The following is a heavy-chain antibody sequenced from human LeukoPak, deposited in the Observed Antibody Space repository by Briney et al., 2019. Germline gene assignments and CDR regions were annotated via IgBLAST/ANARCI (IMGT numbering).Heavy chain of an antibody. CDR1: GFTFSSYW. CDR2: INSDGSST. Sequence: GRSLRLSCAASGFTFSSYWIHWVRQAPGKGLVWVSRINSDGSSTSYADSVKGRFTISRDNDKNTLYLQMNSLRAEDTAVYYCARDFDYGGGLWGQGTLVTVFS. V-gene: IGHV3-74*01. D-gene: IGHD4-23*01. J-gene: IGHJ4*02. CDR3: ARDFDYGGGL.